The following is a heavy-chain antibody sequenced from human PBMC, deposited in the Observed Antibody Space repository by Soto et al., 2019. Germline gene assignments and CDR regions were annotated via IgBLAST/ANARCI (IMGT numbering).Heavy chain of an antibody. Sequence: QVQLVESGGGVVQPGRSLRLSCAASGFTFSSYAMHWVRQAPGKGLEWVEVISYDGSNKYYADSVKGRFTISRDNSKNTLYLQMNSLRAEDTAVYYCARDVESGSSQYYYYYYGMDVWGQGTTVTVSS. J-gene: IGHJ6*02. V-gene: IGHV3-30-3*01. CDR3: ARDVESGSSQYYYYYYGMDV. D-gene: IGHD1-26*01. CDR1: GFTFSSYA. CDR2: ISYDGSNK.